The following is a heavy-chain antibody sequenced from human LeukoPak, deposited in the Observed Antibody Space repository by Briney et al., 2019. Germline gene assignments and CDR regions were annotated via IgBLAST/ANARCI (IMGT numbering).Heavy chain of an antibody. V-gene: IGHV4-59*12. CDR1: GGSISSYY. J-gene: IGHJ4*02. D-gene: IGHD2-21*02. Sequence: PSETLSLTCTVSGGSISSYYWSWIRQPPGKGLEWIGYIYYSGSTNYNPSLKSRVTISVDTSKNQFSLKLSSVTAADTAVYYCAREWVVTGSGLRLFDYWGQGTLVTVSS. CDR2: IYYSGST. CDR3: AREWVVTGSGLRLFDY.